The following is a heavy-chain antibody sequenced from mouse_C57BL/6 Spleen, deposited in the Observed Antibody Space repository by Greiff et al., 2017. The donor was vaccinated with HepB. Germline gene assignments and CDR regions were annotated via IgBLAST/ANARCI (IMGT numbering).Heavy chain of an antibody. CDR3: TTGGLRLDYFDY. Sequence: EVKVVESGAELVRPGASVKLSCTASGFNIKDYYMHWVKQRPEQGLEWIGRIDPEDGDTEYAPKFQGKATMTADTSSSTAYLQLSSLTSEDTAVYYGTTGGLRLDYFDYWGQGTTLTVSS. CDR2: IDPEDGDT. V-gene: IGHV14-1*01. J-gene: IGHJ2*01. D-gene: IGHD2-2*01. CDR1: GFNIKDYY.